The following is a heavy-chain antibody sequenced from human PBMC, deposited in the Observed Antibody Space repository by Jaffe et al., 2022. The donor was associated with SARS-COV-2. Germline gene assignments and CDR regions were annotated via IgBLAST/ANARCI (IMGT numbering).Heavy chain of an antibody. CDR2: IYYSGST. V-gene: IGHV4-59*01. CDR1: GGSISSYY. Sequence: QVQLQESGPGLVKPSETLSLTCTVSGGSISSYYWSWIRQPPGKGLEWIGYIYYSGSTNYNPSLKSRVTISVDTSKNQFSLKLSSVTAADTAVYYCARNVWSGYYDGLDPRRWFDPWGQGTLVTVSS. J-gene: IGHJ5*02. D-gene: IGHD3-3*01. CDR3: ARNVWSGYYDGLDPRRWFDP.